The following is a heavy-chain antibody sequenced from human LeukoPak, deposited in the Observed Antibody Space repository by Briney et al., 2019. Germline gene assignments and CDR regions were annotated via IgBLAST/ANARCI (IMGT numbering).Heavy chain of an antibody. CDR2: INPNSGGT. D-gene: IGHD2-15*01. V-gene: IGHV1-2*02. CDR3: ARVESLYCSSGSCYDY. CDR1: GYTFTGYY. J-gene: IGHJ4*02. Sequence: ASVKVSCKASGYTFTGYYMHWVRQAPGQGLEWMGWINPNSGGTKYAQKFQGRVTMTRDTSISTAYMELNRLISDDTAVYYCARVESLYCSSGSCYDYWGQGTLVTVS.